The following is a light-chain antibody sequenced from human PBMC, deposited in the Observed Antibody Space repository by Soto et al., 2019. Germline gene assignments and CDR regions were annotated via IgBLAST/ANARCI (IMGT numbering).Light chain of an antibody. Sequence: EIVMTQSPATLSVSPGERATLSCRASQSFSSNLVWYQQKPGQAPRLLIYGASTRATGIPARFSGSGSGTEFTLTISSLQSEDFAVYSCQQYDSWPRTFGQGTKVDI. J-gene: IGKJ1*01. CDR2: GAS. CDR1: QSFSSN. CDR3: QQYDSWPRT. V-gene: IGKV3-15*01.